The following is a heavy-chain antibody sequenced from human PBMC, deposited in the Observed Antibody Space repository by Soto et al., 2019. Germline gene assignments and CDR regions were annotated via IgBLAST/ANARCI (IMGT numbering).Heavy chain of an antibody. CDR2: FDPEDGET. D-gene: IGHD1-26*01. V-gene: IGHV1-24*01. Sequence: ASVKVSCKVSGYTLTELSMHWVRQAPGKGLEWMGGFDPEDGETIYAQKFQGRVTMTEDTSTDTACMELSSLRSEDTAVYYCVGAGTYNWFDPWGQGTLVTVSS. J-gene: IGHJ5*02. CDR1: GYTLTELS. CDR3: VGAGTYNWFDP.